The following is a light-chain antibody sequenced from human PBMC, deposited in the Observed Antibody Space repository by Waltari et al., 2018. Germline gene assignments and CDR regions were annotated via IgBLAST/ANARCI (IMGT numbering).Light chain of an antibody. V-gene: IGLV1-44*01. CDR3: AAWDDSLNGVI. J-gene: IGLJ2*01. CDR1: SSNIGSNY. CDR2: GNN. Sequence: QSMLTQPPSASGTPGQRVTISCSGSSSNIGSNYVNWYQQLPGTAPKHRLYGNNQRPSGVPARFPGSKSDTSASLAIGGLQSEDEAEYHCAAWDDSLNGVIFGGGTKLTVL.